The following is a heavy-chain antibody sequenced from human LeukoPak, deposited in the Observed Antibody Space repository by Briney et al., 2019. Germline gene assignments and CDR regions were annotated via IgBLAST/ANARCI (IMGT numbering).Heavy chain of an antibody. CDR1: GGSFSGYY. V-gene: IGHV4-34*01. Sequence: KSSETLSLTCAVYGGSFSGYYWSWIRQPPGKGLEWIGEINHSGSTNYNPSLKSRVTISVDTSKNQFSLKLSSVTAADTAVYYCARECAVGQWLPHDAFDIWGQGTMVTVSS. D-gene: IGHD6-19*01. CDR2: INHSGST. CDR3: ARECAVGQWLPHDAFDI. J-gene: IGHJ3*02.